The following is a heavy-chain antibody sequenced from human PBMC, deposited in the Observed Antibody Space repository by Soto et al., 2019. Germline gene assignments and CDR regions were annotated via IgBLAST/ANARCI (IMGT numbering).Heavy chain of an antibody. CDR1: GGSISSYY. CDR2: IYYSGST. CDR3: ARGPPDEGIDP. Sequence: SETLSLTCTVSGGSISSYYWSWIRQPPGKGLEWIGYIYYSGSTNYNPSLKSRVTISVDTSKNQFSLKLSSVTAADTAVYYCARGPPDEGIDPWGQGTLVTVSS. J-gene: IGHJ5*02. V-gene: IGHV4-59*01.